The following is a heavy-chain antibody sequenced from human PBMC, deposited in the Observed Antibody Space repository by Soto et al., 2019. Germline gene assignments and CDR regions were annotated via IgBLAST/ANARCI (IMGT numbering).Heavy chain of an antibody. CDR2: IIPIFGTA. Sequence: SVKVSCKASGGTFSSYAISWVRQAPGQGLEWMGGIIPIFGTANYAQKFQGRVTITADESTSTAYMELSSLRSEDTAVYYCARDPGYCSSTSCYRGDYYYGMDVWGQGTTVTVS. D-gene: IGHD2-2*02. J-gene: IGHJ6*02. CDR3: ARDPGYCSSTSCYRGDYYYGMDV. V-gene: IGHV1-69*13. CDR1: GGTFSSYA.